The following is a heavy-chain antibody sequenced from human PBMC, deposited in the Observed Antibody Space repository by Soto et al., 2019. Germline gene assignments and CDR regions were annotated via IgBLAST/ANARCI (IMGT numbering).Heavy chain of an antibody. D-gene: IGHD1-26*01. CDR3: ARGSGSLYYFDF. CDR1: GFSVSTNY. V-gene: IGHV3-53*01. Sequence: LGGSLRLSCAASGFSVSTNYMTWVRQAPGKGLEWVSVIYSGGSTYYADSVKGRFTISRDNSKNTLHLQMNSLRAEDTAVYYCARGSGSLYYFDFWGRGTLVTVSS. CDR2: IYSGGST. J-gene: IGHJ4*02.